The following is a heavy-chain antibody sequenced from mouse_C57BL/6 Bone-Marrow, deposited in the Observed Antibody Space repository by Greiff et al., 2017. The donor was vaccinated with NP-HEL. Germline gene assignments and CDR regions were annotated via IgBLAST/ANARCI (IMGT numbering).Heavy chain of an antibody. CDR2: IYPRSGYT. CDR3: ARYSNYLYYFDY. D-gene: IGHD2-5*01. J-gene: IGHJ2*01. V-gene: IGHV1-81*01. CDR1: GYTFTSYG. Sequence: QVQLQQSGAELARPGASVKLSCKASGYTFTSYGISWVKQRTGQGLEWIGEIYPRSGYTYYNEKFKGKATLTADKSSSTAYMELRSLTSEDSAVYFCARYSNYLYYFDYWGQGTTLTVSS.